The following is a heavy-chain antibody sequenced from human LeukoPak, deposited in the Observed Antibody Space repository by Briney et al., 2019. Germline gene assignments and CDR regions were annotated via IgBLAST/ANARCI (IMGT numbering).Heavy chain of an antibody. CDR2: INQDESEK. Sequence: PGGSLRLSCAASGFTFSTYWMSWVRQAPGKGLEWVAHINQDESEKYYVDSVKGRFTISRDNAKNSLYLQMNSLRVEDTAVYYCARDYDQYSDYWGQGTLVTVSS. J-gene: IGHJ4*02. CDR1: GFTFSTYW. V-gene: IGHV3-7*03. D-gene: IGHD5-12*01. CDR3: ARDYDQYSDY.